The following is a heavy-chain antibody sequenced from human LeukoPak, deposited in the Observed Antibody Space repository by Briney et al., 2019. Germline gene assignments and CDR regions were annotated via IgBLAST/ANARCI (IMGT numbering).Heavy chain of an antibody. V-gene: IGHV4-34*01. CDR3: ARLIRWFGEFWFDP. J-gene: IGHJ5*02. D-gene: IGHD3-10*01. CDR1: GGSFSGYY. CDR2: INHSGST. Sequence: SETLSLTCAVYGGSFSGYYWSWLRQPPGKGLEWIGEINHSGSTNYNPSLKSRVTISVDTSKNQFSLKLSSVTAADTAVYYCARLIRWFGEFWFDPWGQGTLVTVSS.